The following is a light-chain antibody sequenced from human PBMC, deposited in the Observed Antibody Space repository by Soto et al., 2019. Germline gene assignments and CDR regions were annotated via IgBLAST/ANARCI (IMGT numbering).Light chain of an antibody. CDR3: QQRSNWPPHSCT. V-gene: IGKV3-11*01. CDR2: DAS. J-gene: IGKJ1*01. CDR1: QSVSSY. Sequence: EIVLTQSPATLSLSPGERATLSCRASQSVSSYLAWYQQKPGQAPRLLIYDASNRATSIPARFSGSGSGTDFTLTISSLEPEDFAVYYCQQRSNWPPHSCTFGQGTKVEIK.